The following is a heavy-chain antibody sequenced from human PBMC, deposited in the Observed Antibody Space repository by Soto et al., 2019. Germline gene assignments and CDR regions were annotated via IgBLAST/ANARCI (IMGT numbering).Heavy chain of an antibody. Sequence: PGGSLRLSCAASGFIFTNYAMSWVRQAPGKGLEWVSAVSSSGANTYYADSVKGRFTISRDNSKNTLHLQMNSLRAEDTAVYYCANSWTYCGGDCYIYYFDSWGQGTLVTVSS. CDR1: GFIFTNYA. CDR2: VSSSGANT. V-gene: IGHV3-23*01. J-gene: IGHJ4*02. CDR3: ANSWTYCGGDCYIYYFDS. D-gene: IGHD2-21*02.